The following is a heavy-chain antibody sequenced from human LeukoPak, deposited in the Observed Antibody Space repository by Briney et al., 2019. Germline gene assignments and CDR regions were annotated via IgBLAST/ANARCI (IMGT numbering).Heavy chain of an antibody. J-gene: IGHJ3*02. Sequence: SETLSLTCAVYGGSFSGYYWGWIRQPPGKGLEWIGEINHSGSTNYNPSLKSRVTISVDTSKNQFSLKLSSVTAADTAVYYCARVYSKKSDAFDIWGQGTMVTVSS. D-gene: IGHD4-11*01. V-gene: IGHV4-34*01. CDR1: GGSFSGYY. CDR3: ARVYSKKSDAFDI. CDR2: INHSGST.